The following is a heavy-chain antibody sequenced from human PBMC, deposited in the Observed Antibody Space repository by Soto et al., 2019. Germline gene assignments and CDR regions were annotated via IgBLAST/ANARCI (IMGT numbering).Heavy chain of an antibody. Sequence: GASVKVSCKASGYTFTSYGISWVRQAPGQGLEWMGWISAYNGNTNYAQKLQGRVTMTTDTSTSTAYMELRSLRSDDTAVYYCARSPRGYSYGLHDYWGQGTLVTVSS. V-gene: IGHV1-18*01. D-gene: IGHD5-18*01. CDR3: ARSPRGYSYGLHDY. CDR2: ISAYNGNT. J-gene: IGHJ4*02. CDR1: GYTFTSYG.